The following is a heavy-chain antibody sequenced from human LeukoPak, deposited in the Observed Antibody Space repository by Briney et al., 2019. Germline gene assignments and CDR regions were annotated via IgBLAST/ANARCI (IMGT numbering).Heavy chain of an antibody. CDR1: GYTFNTHY. J-gene: IGHJ4*02. V-gene: IGHV1-2*02. CDR2: INPNSGGT. Sequence: GASVKVSCKASGYTFNTHYMHWVRQAPGQGLEWMGWINPNSGGTNYAQKFQGRVTMTRDTSISTAYMELSRLRSDDTAVYYCARDRSVLRYPLGYWGQGTLVTVSS. D-gene: IGHD3-9*01. CDR3: ARDRSVLRYPLGY.